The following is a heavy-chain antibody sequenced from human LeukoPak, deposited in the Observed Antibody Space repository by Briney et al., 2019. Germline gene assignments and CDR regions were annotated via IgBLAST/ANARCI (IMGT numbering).Heavy chain of an antibody. D-gene: IGHD5-24*01. CDR2: IWYDGSNK. V-gene: IGHV3-33*01. Sequence: PGRSLRLSCAASGFTFSSYGMHWVRQAPGKGLEWVAVIWYDGSNKYYADSVKGRFTISRDNSKNTLYLQMNSLRAEDTAVYYCARDPGDGYNCLDHWGQGTLVTVSS. CDR3: ARDPGDGYNCLDH. CDR1: GFTFSSYG. J-gene: IGHJ4*02.